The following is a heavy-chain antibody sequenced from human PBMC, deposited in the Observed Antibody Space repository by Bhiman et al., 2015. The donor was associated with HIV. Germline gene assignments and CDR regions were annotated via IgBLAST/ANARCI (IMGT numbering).Heavy chain of an antibody. CDR3: ASGYSSAWYAVDAFDI. CDR2: INSDGSST. J-gene: IGHJ3*02. CDR1: GFTFSSYW. V-gene: IGHV3-74*01. D-gene: IGHD6-19*01. Sequence: EVQLVESGGGLVQPGGSLRLSCAASGFTFSSYWMHWVRQAPGKGLVWVSRINSDGSSTTYADSVKGRFTISRDNAKNTLYLQMNSLRAEDTAVYYCASGYSSAWYAVDAFDIWGQGTMVTVSS.